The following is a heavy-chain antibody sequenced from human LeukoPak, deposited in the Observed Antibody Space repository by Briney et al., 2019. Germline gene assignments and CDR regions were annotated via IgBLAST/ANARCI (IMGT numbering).Heavy chain of an antibody. CDR3: ARLGHEDY. V-gene: IGHV4-59*08. CDR2: IYYSGST. Sequence: SETLSLTCTVSGASISGYYWTRIRQPPGRGLEWIGHIYYSGSTNYNPSLKSRVTLSVDTSKNQFSLKLSSVTAADTAVYYCARLGHEDYWGQGTLVTVSS. J-gene: IGHJ4*02. CDR1: GASISGYY.